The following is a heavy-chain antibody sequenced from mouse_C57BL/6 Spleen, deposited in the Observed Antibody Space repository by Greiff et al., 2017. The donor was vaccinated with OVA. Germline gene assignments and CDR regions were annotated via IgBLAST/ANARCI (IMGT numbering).Heavy chain of an antibody. D-gene: IGHD1-1*01. Sequence: QVQLQQSGPELVKPGASVKISCKASGYAFSSSWMNWVKQRPGKGLEWIGRIYPGDGDTNYNGKFKGKATLTADKSSSTAYMQLSSLTSEDSAVYFCAREYYYGSSHWYFDVWGTGTTVTVSS. CDR1: GYAFSSSW. V-gene: IGHV1-82*01. J-gene: IGHJ1*03. CDR3: AREYYYGSSHWYFDV. CDR2: IYPGDGDT.